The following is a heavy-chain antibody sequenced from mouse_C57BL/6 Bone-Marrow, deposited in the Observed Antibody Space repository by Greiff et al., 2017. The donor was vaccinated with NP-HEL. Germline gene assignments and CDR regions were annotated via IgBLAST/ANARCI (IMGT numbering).Heavy chain of an antibody. CDR3: ARSGYYYGSLAY. CDR1: GYAFSSSW. Sequence: QVQLQQSGPELVKPGASVKISCKASGYAFSSSWMNWVKQRPGKGLEWIGRIYPGDGDTNYNGKFKGKATLTADKSSSTAYMQLSSLTSEDSAVYFCARSGYYYGSLAYWGQGTLVTVSA. CDR2: IYPGDGDT. D-gene: IGHD1-1*01. J-gene: IGHJ3*01. V-gene: IGHV1-82*01.